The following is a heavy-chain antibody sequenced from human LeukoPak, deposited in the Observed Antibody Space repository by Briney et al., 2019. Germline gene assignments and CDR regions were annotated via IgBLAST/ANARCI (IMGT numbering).Heavy chain of an antibody. J-gene: IGHJ4*02. CDR3: AKEEWLLAVYFEY. CDR1: VFTFNNFA. D-gene: IGHD3-3*01. V-gene: IGHV3-23*01. CDR2: ISGSGGST. Sequence: GGSPTLSCAASVFTFNNFAMSWVRQAPGKGLEWVSTISGSGGSTYYAASLKGQFTISRDNSKNTRYLQINSLRAEDTGVYYCAKEEWLLAVYFEYWGQGTLVTVSS.